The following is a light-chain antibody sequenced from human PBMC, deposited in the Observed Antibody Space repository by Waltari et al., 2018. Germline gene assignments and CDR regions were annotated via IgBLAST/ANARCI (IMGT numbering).Light chain of an antibody. J-gene: IGKJ1*01. Sequence: IVLTQSPGTLSLSPGARATLSCRASQSVGRSLAWYQQKPGQTPMLLIYGASIRATGIPDRFSGGGSGTDFSLTISRLEPEDFAAYHCQHYVRLPVTFGQGTKVEIK. CDR1: QSVGRS. CDR3: QHYVRLPVT. V-gene: IGKV3-20*01. CDR2: GAS.